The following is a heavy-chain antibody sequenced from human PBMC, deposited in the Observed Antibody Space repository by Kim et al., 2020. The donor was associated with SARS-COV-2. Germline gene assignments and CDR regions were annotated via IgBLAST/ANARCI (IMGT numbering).Heavy chain of an antibody. CDR2: IYYSGST. CDR3: ASGEYYYGFDY. Sequence: SETLSLTCTVSGGSISSYYWSWIRQPPGKGLEWIGYIYYSGSTNYNPSLKSRVTISVDTSKNQFSLKLSSVTAADTAVYYCASGEYYYGFDYWGQGTLVTVSS. CDR1: GGSISSYY. V-gene: IGHV4-59*08. D-gene: IGHD3-10*01. J-gene: IGHJ4*02.